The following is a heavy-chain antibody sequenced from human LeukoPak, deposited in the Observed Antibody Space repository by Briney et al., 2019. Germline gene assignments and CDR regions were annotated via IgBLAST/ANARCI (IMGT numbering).Heavy chain of an antibody. CDR2: INWDGGST. CDR1: GFTFDDYT. CDR3: AKPRDSESHLQVDL. D-gene: IGHD1-26*01. V-gene: IGHV3-43*01. J-gene: IGHJ2*01. Sequence: PGGSLRLSCATSGFTFDDYTMHWVRQAPGKGLEWVSLINWDGGSTYYADSVKGRFTISRDNSKNSLYLQLNSLTIEDTGLYYCAKPRDSESHLQVDLWGRGTLVTASS.